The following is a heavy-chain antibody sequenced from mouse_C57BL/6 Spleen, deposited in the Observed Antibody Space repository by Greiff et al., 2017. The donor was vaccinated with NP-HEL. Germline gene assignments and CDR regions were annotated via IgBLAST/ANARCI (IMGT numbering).Heavy chain of an antibody. J-gene: IGHJ4*01. CDR3: ARHEGDGSGLRRYYYAMDY. CDR2: FYPGSGSI. D-gene: IGHD1-1*01. Sequence: VQLQQSGAELVKPGASVKLSCKASGYTFTEYTIHWVKQRSGQGLEWIGWFYPGSGSIKYNEKFKDKATLTADKSSSTVYMELSRLTSEDSAVYFCARHEGDGSGLRRYYYAMDYWGQGTSVTVSS. V-gene: IGHV1-62-2*01. CDR1: GYTFTEYT.